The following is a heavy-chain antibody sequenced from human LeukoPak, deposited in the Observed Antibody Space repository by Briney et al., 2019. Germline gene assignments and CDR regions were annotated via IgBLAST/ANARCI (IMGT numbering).Heavy chain of an antibody. V-gene: IGHV1-2*06. CDR1: GGTFSSYA. Sequence: ASVKVSCKASGGTFSSYAISWVRQAPGQGLEWMGRINPNSGGTNYAQKFQGRVTMTRDTSISTAYMELSRLRSDDTAVYYCASIGGIAAAGGDYWGQGTLVTVSS. D-gene: IGHD6-13*01. CDR2: INPNSGGT. J-gene: IGHJ4*02. CDR3: ASIGGIAAAGGDY.